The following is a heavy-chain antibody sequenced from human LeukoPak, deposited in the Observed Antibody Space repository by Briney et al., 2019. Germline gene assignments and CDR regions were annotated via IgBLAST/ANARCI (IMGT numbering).Heavy chain of an antibody. Sequence: ASVKVSCKASGYTFTGYYMQWVRQAPGQGLEWMGWINPNSGGADYALKFQGRVTMTRDTSINTVYMDLRNLRSDDTAVYYCARDRSSSWPTSPGDYFCYRGRGTLVTVSS. V-gene: IGHV1-2*02. CDR2: INPNSGGA. CDR3: ARDRSSSWPTSPGDYFCY. J-gene: IGHJ4*02. D-gene: IGHD6-13*01. CDR1: GYTFTGYY.